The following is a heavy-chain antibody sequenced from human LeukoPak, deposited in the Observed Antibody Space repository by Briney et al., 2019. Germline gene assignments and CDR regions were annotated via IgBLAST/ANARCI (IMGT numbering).Heavy chain of an antibody. J-gene: IGHJ4*02. CDR1: GFTLSSYW. Sequence: TGGSLRLSCAASGFTLSSYWMNWVRQAPGKGLVWVSRIASDGSSTTYADSVKGRFSISRDNAKNTLYLQMNSLRDEDTAVYYCASSLMVGRYYDSSYYFDYWGQGTLVTVSS. V-gene: IGHV3-74*01. CDR3: ASSLMVGRYYDSSYYFDY. D-gene: IGHD3-22*01. CDR2: IASDGSST.